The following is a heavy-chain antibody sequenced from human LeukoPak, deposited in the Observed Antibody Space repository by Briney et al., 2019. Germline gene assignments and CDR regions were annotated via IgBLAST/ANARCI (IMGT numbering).Heavy chain of an antibody. J-gene: IGHJ3*02. Sequence: SETLSLTCTVSGGSISSYYWSWIRQPAGKGLEWIGRIYTSGSTNYNPSLKSQVTMSVDTSKNQFSLKLSSVTAADTAVYYCARGYYDFSSGPPLRARLNAFDIWGQGTMVTVSS. CDR1: GGSISSYY. CDR3: ARGYYDFSSGPPLRARLNAFDI. CDR2: IYTSGST. D-gene: IGHD3-3*01. V-gene: IGHV4-4*07.